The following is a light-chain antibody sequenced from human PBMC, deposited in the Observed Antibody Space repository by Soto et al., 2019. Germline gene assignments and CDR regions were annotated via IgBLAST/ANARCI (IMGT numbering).Light chain of an antibody. J-gene: IGKJ5*01. CDR3: QQYGSSPPIT. CDR1: QSVSSSY. CDR2: GAS. V-gene: IGKV3-20*01. Sequence: EIVSTQSPGTLSLSPGERATLSCRASQSVSSSYLAWYQQKPSQAPRLLIYGASSRATGIPDRFSGSGSGTDFTLTISRLEPEDFAVYYCQQYGSSPPITFGQGTRLEIK.